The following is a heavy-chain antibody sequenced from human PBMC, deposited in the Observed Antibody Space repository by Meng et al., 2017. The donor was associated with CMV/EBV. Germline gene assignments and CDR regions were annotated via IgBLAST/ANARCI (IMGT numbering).Heavy chain of an antibody. CDR3: ARGGDSWYSDY. J-gene: IGHJ4*02. V-gene: IGHV1-69*12. CDR1: GGTFSTFA. D-gene: IGHD1-26*01. CDR2: IIPVFETA. Sequence: QAQLLPFAAGVKRPGSSVKVSCKTSGGTFSTFAISWVRQAPGEGLEWMGGIIPVFETANYAERFQDRVTITADDSTTTAYMELSSLRADDTALYFCARGGDSWYSDYWGQGTLVTVSS.